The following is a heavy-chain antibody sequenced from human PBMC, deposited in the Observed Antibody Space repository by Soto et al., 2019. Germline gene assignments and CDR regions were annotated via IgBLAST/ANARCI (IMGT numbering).Heavy chain of an antibody. CDR3: ARGYSYGYFARFDY. CDR1: GYTLTELS. J-gene: IGHJ4*02. V-gene: IGHV1-24*01. CDR2: FDPEDGET. D-gene: IGHD5-18*01. Sequence: ASVKVSCKVSGYTLTELSMHWVRQAPGKGLEWMGGFDPEDGETIYAQKFQGRVTMTEDTSTDTAYMELGSLRSEDTAVYYCARGYSYGYFARFDYWGQGTLVTVSS.